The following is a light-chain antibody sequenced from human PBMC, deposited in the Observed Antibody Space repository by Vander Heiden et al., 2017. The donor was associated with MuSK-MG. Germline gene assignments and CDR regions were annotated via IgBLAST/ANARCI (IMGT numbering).Light chain of an antibody. Sequence: QSALTQPRSVSGSPGQSVTISCTGTSSDVGGYNYVSWYPQHPGKAPKLMIYDVSKRPSGVPGRFSGSKSGNTASLTISGLQAEEEADYYCCSYAGSYTWVFGGGTKLTVL. CDR3: CSYAGSYTWV. CDR2: DVS. V-gene: IGLV2-11*01. CDR1: SSDVGGYNY. J-gene: IGLJ3*02.